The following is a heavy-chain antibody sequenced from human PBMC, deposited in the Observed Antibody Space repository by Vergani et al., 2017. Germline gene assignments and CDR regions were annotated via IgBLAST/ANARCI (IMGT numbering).Heavy chain of an antibody. J-gene: IGHJ4*02. Sequence: VQLVESGGGVVQPGRSLRLSCAASGFTFSSYSMNWVRQAPGKGLEWVSSISSSSSYIYYADSVKGRFTISRDNAKNSLYLQMNSLRAEDTAVYYCARDRSGTTGGGHYWGQGTLVTVSS. CDR3: ARDRSGTTGGGHY. CDR1: GFTFSSYS. V-gene: IGHV3-21*01. D-gene: IGHD1-1*01. CDR2: ISSSSSYI.